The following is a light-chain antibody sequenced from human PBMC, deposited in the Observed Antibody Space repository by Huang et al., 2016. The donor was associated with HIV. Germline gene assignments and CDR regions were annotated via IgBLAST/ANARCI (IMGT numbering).Light chain of an antibody. V-gene: IGKV1-39*01. CDR1: QSISSY. CDR2: AAS. Sequence: DIQMTQSPSSLSASVGDPVTITCRASQSISSYLNWYQQRPGKAPNLLIYAASTLQSGVPSRFSGSGSGTDITLTISSLHPEDLATYYCQQTYSSLPTFGQGTRLE. CDR3: QQTYSSLPT. J-gene: IGKJ5*01.